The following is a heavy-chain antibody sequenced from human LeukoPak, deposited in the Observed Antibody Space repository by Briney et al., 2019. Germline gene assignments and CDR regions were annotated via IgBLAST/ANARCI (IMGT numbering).Heavy chain of an antibody. CDR2: IYCSGST. CDR1: GGSISSGGYY. CDR3: ARDRGFGAFDI. J-gene: IGHJ3*02. Sequence: SETLSLTCTVSGGSISSGGYYWSWIRQHPGKSLEWIGYIYCSGSTYYNPSLKSRVTISVDTSKNQFSLKLSSVTAADTAVYYCARDRGFGAFDIWGQGTMVTVSS. D-gene: IGHD3-3*01. V-gene: IGHV4-31*03.